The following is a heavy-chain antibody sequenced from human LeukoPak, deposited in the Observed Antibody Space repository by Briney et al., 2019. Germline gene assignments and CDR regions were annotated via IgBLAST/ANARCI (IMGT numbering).Heavy chain of an antibody. J-gene: IGHJ4*02. CDR1: GLTFSSYW. Sequence: GGSLRLSCAASGLTFSSYWMHWVRHAPVKGLVWVSRINHDGSSTTYADSVKGRFTISRDNAKNTLYLQMNSLRAEDTAVYYCARGGTYNYDSSGYSYYFDYWGQGTLVTVSS. CDR2: INHDGSST. D-gene: IGHD3-22*01. V-gene: IGHV3-74*01. CDR3: ARGGTYNYDSSGYSYYFDY.